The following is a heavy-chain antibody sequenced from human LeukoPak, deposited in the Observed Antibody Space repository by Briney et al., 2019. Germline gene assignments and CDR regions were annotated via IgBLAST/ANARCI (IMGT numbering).Heavy chain of an antibody. CDR1: GFTVSSNY. J-gene: IGHJ3*02. CDR3: ARAPRGVRNAFDI. Sequence: GGSLRFSCAASGFTVSSNYMSWVRQAPGKGLEWVSVIYSGGSTYYADSVKGRFTISRDNSKNTLYLQMNSLRAEDTAVYYCARAPRGVRNAFDIWGQGTMVTVSS. CDR2: IYSGGST. V-gene: IGHV3-53*01. D-gene: IGHD3-10*01.